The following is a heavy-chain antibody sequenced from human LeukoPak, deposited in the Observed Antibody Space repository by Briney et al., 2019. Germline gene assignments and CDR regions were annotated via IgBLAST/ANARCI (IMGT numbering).Heavy chain of an antibody. CDR2: MYHNGST. CDR1: GGSISSSNYY. J-gene: IGHJ5*02. D-gene: IGHD5-24*01. V-gene: IGHV4-39*01. CDR3: ARHPSGRMWLQQGGWFDP. Sequence: SETLSLTCTVSGGSISSSNYYWGWIRQPPGKGLEWIGSMYHNGSTYYNPSLKSRVTISVDTSKNQFSLKLSSVTAADTAVYYCARHPSGRMWLQQGGWFDPWGQGTLVTVSS.